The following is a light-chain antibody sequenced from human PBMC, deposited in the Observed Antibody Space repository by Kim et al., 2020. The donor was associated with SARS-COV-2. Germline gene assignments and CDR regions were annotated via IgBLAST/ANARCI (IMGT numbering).Light chain of an antibody. V-gene: IGLV2-14*03. CDR1: SSAVGAYHY. CDR3: SSYASSRILYV. J-gene: IGLJ1*01. CDR2: DVT. Sequence: TTSCTGTSSAVGAYHYVSWYQKHPGKAPKLMIYDVTDRPSGVSNRFSGSKSGNAASLTISGLQAEDEADYYCSSYASSRILYVFGTGTKVTVL.